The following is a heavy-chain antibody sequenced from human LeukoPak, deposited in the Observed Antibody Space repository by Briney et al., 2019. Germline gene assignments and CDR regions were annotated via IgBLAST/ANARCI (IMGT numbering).Heavy chain of an antibody. D-gene: IGHD2/OR15-2a*01. J-gene: IGHJ6*03. Sequence: GGSLRLSCDSGLTFSSYGMHWVRQAPGRGLEWVALISKDGTTQYYADFVKGRFTMSVDKSKNTLYLQMNSLRTEDTAVYYCANWVSRGGYFHYYMDVWGKGTTVTVSS. CDR2: ISKDGTTQ. CDR1: GLTFSSYG. V-gene: IGHV3-30*18. CDR3: ANWVSRGGYFHYYMDV.